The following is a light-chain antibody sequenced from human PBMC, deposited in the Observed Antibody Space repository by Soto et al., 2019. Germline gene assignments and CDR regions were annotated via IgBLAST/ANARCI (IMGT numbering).Light chain of an antibody. Sequence: QAVVTQPPSVSGAPGQRVTTSCTGSSSDIGAGYDVHWYQQLPGTAPRLLIYANSDRPSGVPDRFSGSKSGTSASLAITGLQAEDEADYYCQSYDNSLSGDVVFGGGTKLTVL. CDR3: QSYDNSLSGDVV. J-gene: IGLJ2*01. CDR1: SSDIGAGYD. V-gene: IGLV1-40*01. CDR2: ANS.